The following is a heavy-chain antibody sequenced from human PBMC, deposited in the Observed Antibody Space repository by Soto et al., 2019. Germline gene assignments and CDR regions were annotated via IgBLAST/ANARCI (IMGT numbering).Heavy chain of an antibody. CDR3: AREFGYYDSSGYWFDP. V-gene: IGHV1-18*04. D-gene: IGHD3-22*01. CDR1: GYTFTSYG. CDR2: ISAYNGNT. J-gene: IGHJ5*02. Sequence: ASVKVSCKASGYTFTSYGISWVRQAPGQGLEWMRWISAYNGNTNYAQKLQGRVTMTTDTSTSTAYMELRSLRSDDTAVYYCAREFGYYDSSGYWFDPWGQGTLVTVSS.